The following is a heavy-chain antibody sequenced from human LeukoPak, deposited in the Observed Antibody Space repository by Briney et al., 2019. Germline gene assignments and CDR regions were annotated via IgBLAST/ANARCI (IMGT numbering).Heavy chain of an antibody. CDR2: TKPDGSAE. CDR1: GFSFRNYW. J-gene: IGHJ4*02. CDR3: ARDGGLHTNFDY. V-gene: IGHV3-7*01. D-gene: IGHD2-15*01. Sequence: GGSLRLSCAASGFSFRNYWMGWVRQAPGKGLEWVANTKPDGSAEYYADSVRGRFTASRDNANNLLYLQVNRLRAEDTAVYYCARDGGLHTNFDYWGQGTLLTVSS.